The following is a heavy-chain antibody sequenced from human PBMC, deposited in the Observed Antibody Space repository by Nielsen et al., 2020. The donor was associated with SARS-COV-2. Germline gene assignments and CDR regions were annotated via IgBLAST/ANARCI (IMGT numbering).Heavy chain of an antibody. Sequence: SETLSLTCTVSGGSISSGDYYWSWIRQPPGKGLEWIGYIYYSGSTYYNPSLKSRVTISVDTSKNQFSLKLSSVTAADTAAYYCARDVTMVRGVSDYWGQGTLVTVSS. V-gene: IGHV4-30-4*01. J-gene: IGHJ4*02. CDR1: GGSISSGDYY. CDR3: ARDVTMVRGVSDY. CDR2: IYYSGST. D-gene: IGHD3-10*01.